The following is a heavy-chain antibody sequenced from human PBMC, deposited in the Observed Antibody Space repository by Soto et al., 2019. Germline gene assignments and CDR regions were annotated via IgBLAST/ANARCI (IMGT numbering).Heavy chain of an antibody. CDR1: GGSITGGSISSTTYY. D-gene: IGHD6-19*01. Sequence: SETLSLTCTVSGGSITGGSISSTTYYWGWVRQPPGKGLEWIGYIYYSGSTNYNPSLKSRVTISVDTSKNQFSLKLSSVTAADTAVYYCARQGQWLGHDAFDIWGQGTMVTVSS. V-gene: IGHV4-61*05. CDR2: IYYSGST. J-gene: IGHJ3*02. CDR3: ARQGQWLGHDAFDI.